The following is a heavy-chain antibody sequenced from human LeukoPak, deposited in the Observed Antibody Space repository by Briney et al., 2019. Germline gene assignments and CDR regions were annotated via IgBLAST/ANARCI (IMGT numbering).Heavy chain of an antibody. D-gene: IGHD6-13*01. CDR3: ARGQLVRNGIDY. J-gene: IGHJ4*02. Sequence: GGSLRLSCVASGFTFSDYYMSWIRQAPGKGLEWVSYTSSSGTTIYYADSVKGRFTISRDNAKNSLFLQMNSLRAEDTAMYYCARGQLVRNGIDYWGQGTLVTVSS. CDR1: GFTFSDYY. V-gene: IGHV3-11*01. CDR2: TSSSGTTI.